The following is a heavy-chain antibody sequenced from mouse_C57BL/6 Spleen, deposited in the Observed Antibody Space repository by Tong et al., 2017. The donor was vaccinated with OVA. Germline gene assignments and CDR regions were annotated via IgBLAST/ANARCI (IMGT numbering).Heavy chain of an antibody. CDR1: GFTFSSYA. CDR2: ISDGGSYT. CDR3: ARRSYDGYYFDY. V-gene: IGHV5-6*01. J-gene: IGHJ2*01. D-gene: IGHD2-12*01. Sequence: EVQLQESGGGLVKPGGSLKLSCAASGFTFSSYAMSWVRQTPEKRLEWVATISDGGSYTYYPDSVKGRFTISRDNAKNTLYLQMSSLKSEDTAMYYCARRSYDGYYFDYWGQGTTLTVSS.